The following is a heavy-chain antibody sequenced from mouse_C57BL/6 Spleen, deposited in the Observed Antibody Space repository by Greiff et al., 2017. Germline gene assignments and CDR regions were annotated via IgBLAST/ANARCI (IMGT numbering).Heavy chain of an antibody. CDR2: ISGGGGNT. Sequence: EVMLVESGGGLVKPGGSLKLSCAASGFTFSSYTMSWVRQTPEKRLEWVATISGGGGNTYYPDSVKGRFTISRDTAKNTLYLQMSSLRSEDTALYDCARQRTVGDFEGWGTGATVTASS. D-gene: IGHD1-1*01. J-gene: IGHJ1*03. CDR3: ARQRTVGDFEG. CDR1: GFTFSSYT. V-gene: IGHV5-9*01.